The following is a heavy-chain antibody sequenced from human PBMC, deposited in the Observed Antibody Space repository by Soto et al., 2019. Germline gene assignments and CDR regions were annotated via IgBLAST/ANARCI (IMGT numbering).Heavy chain of an antibody. D-gene: IGHD2-2*01. CDR1: GFTFSSYS. CDR3: ARVDCSSTSCYGSCFDY. CDR2: ISSSSSTI. Sequence: GGSLRLSCAASGFTFSSYSMNWVRQAPGKGLEWVSYISSSSSTIYYADSVKGRFTISRDNAKNSLYLQMNSLRAEDTAVYYCARVDCSSTSCYGSCFDYWGQGTLVTVSS. V-gene: IGHV3-48*01. J-gene: IGHJ4*02.